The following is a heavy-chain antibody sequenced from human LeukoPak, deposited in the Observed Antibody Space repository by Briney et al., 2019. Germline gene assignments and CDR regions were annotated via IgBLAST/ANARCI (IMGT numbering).Heavy chain of an antibody. J-gene: IGHJ6*02. CDR3: ASLCNCLGYYGMDV. Sequence: PSETLSLTCAVYGGSFSDFSWGWIRQPPGKGLEWIGEINQSGGTKYHPSLKSRVTISLDTSKNQFSLKMSSVTAADTAIYYCASLCNCLGYYGMDVWGQGTSVTVSS. V-gene: IGHV4-34*01. CDR2: INQSGGT. CDR1: GGSFSDFS. D-gene: IGHD2-21*01.